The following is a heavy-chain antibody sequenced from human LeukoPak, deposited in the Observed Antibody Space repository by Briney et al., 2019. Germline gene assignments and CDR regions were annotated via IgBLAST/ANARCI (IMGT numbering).Heavy chain of an antibody. CDR1: GGTFSSYA. V-gene: IGHV1-69*13. Sequence: GASVKVSCKASGGTFSSYAISWVRQAPGQGLEWMGGIIPIFGTANYAQKFQGRVTITADESTSTAYMELSSLRSEDTAVYYCAEIGYDPKTGGCWGQGTPVTVSS. D-gene: IGHD2-2*01. CDR3: AEIGYDPKTGGC. CDR2: IIPIFGTA. J-gene: IGHJ4*02.